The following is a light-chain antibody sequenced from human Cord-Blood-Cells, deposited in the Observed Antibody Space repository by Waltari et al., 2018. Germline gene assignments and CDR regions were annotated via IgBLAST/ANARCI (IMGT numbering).Light chain of an antibody. CDR3: CSYAGSSYV. J-gene: IGLJ1*01. V-gene: IGLV2-23*01. Sequence: QSALTQPASVSGSPGQSITISCTGTSSDVGSYNLVSWYQQHPGKAPKLMSYEGSKRPSGVSNRFSGSKSGNKASLTIVVLAAEDAADYYCCSYAGSSYVFGTGTKVTVL. CDR2: EGS. CDR1: SSDVGSYNL.